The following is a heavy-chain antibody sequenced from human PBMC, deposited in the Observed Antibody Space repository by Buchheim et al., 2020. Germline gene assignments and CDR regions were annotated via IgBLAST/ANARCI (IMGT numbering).Heavy chain of an antibody. J-gene: IGHJ6*02. D-gene: IGHD4-11*01. CDR3: AKIPLVTTIHYGVDV. CDR2: ISDDGSSK. Sequence: QVQLVESGGGVVQPGRSLRLSCAASGFIFSSYGMHWVRRAPGKGLEWVGVISDDGSSKYYEESVKGRFTISRDNSKKTLYLQMNSLRVEDTAVYYCAKIPLVTTIHYGVDVWGQGTT. V-gene: IGHV3-30*18. CDR1: GFIFSSYG.